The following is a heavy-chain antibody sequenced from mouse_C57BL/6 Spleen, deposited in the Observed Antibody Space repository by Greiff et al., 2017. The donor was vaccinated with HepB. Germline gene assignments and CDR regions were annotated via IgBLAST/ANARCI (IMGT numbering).Heavy chain of an antibody. CDR3: ARADWDSYWYFDV. V-gene: IGHV3-1*01. J-gene: IGHJ1*03. D-gene: IGHD4-1*01. CDR2: ISYSGST. Sequence: VQLQQSGPGMVKPSQSLSLTCTVTGYSITSGYDWHWIRHFPGNKLEWMGYISYSGSTNYNPSLKSRISITHDTSKNHFFLKLNSVTTEDTATYYCARADWDSYWYFDVWGTGTTVTVSS. CDR1: GYSITSGYD.